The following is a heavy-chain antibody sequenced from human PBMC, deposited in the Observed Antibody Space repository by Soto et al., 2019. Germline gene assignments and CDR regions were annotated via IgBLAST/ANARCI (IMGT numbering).Heavy chain of an antibody. CDR2: IYSSGST. D-gene: IGHD6-19*01. Sequence: QVQLQESGPGLVKPSETLSLTCTVSGGSISSYYWSWIRQPPGKGLEWIGYIYSSGSTNYNPSVKSRAPISVATSKNQFSLKLSSVTAADTAVYYCARRQGSSGWYFDYWGQGALVTVSS. J-gene: IGHJ4*02. V-gene: IGHV4-59*08. CDR1: GGSISSYY. CDR3: ARRQGSSGWYFDY.